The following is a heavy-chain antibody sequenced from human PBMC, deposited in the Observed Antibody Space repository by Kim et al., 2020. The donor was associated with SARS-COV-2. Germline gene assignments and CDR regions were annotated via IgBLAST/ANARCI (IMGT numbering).Heavy chain of an antibody. Sequence: SETLSLTCAVYGGSFSGYYWSWIRQPPGKGLEWIGEINHSGSTNYNPSLKSRVTISVDTSKNQFSLKLSSVTAADTAVYYCARDGGSSGWIDYWGQGTLVTVSS. D-gene: IGHD6-19*01. CDR3: ARDGGSSGWIDY. CDR2: INHSGST. J-gene: IGHJ4*02. V-gene: IGHV4-34*01. CDR1: GGSFSGYY.